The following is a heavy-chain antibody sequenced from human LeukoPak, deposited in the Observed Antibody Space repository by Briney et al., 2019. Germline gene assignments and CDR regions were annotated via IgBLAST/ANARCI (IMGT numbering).Heavy chain of an antibody. J-gene: IGHJ4*02. CDR2: ICGSGGST. V-gene: IGHV3-23*01. CDR1: GFTFSSYA. Sequence: GGSLRLSCSASGFTFSSYAMSWVRQAPGKGREWVSAICGSGGSTIYADSVKGRFTISRDNSKNTLYLQMNSRRAEDTAVYYCAKRGSKDYFDYWGQGTLVTVSS. D-gene: IGHD3-10*01. CDR3: AKRGSKDYFDY.